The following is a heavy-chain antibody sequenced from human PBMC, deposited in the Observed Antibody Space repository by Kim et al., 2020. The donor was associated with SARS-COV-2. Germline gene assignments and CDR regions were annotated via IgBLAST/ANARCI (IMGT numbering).Heavy chain of an antibody. CDR3: ARAVGASGYVDYYFDF. V-gene: IGHV3-23*01. CDR1: GFTFGDWS. Sequence: GGSLRLSCAASGFTFGDWSMSWVRQAPGKGLEWVSSIVSIACKTYYADSVKGRFTISKDNSNNTLYLQMNSLRAEDTAVYYCARAVGASGYVDYYFDFSG. J-gene: IGHJ4*01. CDR2: IVSIACKT. D-gene: IGHD5-12*01.